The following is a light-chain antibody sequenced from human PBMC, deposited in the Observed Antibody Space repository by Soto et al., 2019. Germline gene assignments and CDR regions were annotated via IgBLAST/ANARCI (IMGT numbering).Light chain of an antibody. V-gene: IGKV3-11*01. CDR1: QSVSSY. CDR3: PVPAFRLRT. J-gene: IGKJ5*01. Sequence: AAVSLKQRERATLSCRASQSVSSYLAWYQQKPGQAPRLLIYDASNGATGIPARFSGSGSGTDFTLTISFFEAEDFVVYCCPVPAFRLRTF. CDR2: DAS.